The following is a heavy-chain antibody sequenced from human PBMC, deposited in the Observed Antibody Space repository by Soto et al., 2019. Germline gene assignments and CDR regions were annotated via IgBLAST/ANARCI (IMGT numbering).Heavy chain of an antibody. CDR2: IYWDDDK. Sequence: QITLKESGPTLVKPTQPLTLTCTFSGFSLSTSGVGVGWIRQPPGKALEWLALIYWDDDKRYSPSLNSRLTSTKDTSKNQVVLTMTTMDPVDSATYYFAHRPSSCSGGSCYSGFDYWGQGTLVTVSS. V-gene: IGHV2-5*02. J-gene: IGHJ4*02. D-gene: IGHD2-15*01. CDR1: GFSLSTSGVG. CDR3: AHRPSSCSGGSCYSGFDY.